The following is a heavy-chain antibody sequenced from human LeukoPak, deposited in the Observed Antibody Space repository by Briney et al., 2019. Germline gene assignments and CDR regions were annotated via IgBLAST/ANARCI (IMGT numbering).Heavy chain of an antibody. Sequence: KTGGSVRLSYAASGFTFRSYSMNWVRQAPGEGLEWVLSISNSSSYIYYADSVKGQFTISRDNAKYKLYLKMNSLRADDTAVYYCARSEPYYYDSSGYNFDYWGQGTLVTVSS. V-gene: IGHV3-21*01. CDR3: ARSEPYYYDSSGYNFDY. D-gene: IGHD3-22*01. J-gene: IGHJ4*02. CDR2: ISNSSSYI. CDR1: GFTFRSYS.